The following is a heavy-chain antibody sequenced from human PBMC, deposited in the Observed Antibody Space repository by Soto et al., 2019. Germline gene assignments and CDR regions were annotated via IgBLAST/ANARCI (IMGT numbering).Heavy chain of an antibody. J-gene: IGHJ4*02. D-gene: IGHD3-3*01. Sequence: GPAQVKPRQTLTLTCTFSGFSLTTSGVGVGWIRQSPGRAPEWLALIYWDDDKRYSPPLKSRLTITKDASKNQVVLTMADLDPADTATYYCAHRVLRTVFGLVTTTAIYFDFWGQGTPVAVSS. CDR3: AHRVLRTVFGLVTTTAIYFDF. CDR1: GFSLTTSGVG. V-gene: IGHV2-5*02. CDR2: IYWDDDK.